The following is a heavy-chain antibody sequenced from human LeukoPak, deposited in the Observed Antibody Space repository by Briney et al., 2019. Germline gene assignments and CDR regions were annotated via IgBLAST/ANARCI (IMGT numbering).Heavy chain of an antibody. CDR2: IYYSGST. Sequence: SETLSLTCTVSGGSISSYYWSWIRQPPGKGLEYIGYIYYSGSTNYNPSLKSRVTISVDTSKNQFSLKLSSVTAAGTAVYYCARGVAANWFDPWGQGTLVTVSS. CDR3: ARGVAANWFDP. J-gene: IGHJ5*02. CDR1: GGSISSYY. V-gene: IGHV4-59*01. D-gene: IGHD6-25*01.